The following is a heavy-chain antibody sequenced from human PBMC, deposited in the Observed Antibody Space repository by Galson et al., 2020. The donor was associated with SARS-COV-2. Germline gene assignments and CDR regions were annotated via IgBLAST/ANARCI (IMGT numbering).Heavy chain of an antibody. J-gene: IGHJ6*03. D-gene: IGHD3-16*01. CDR3: ARGHRGVVPSPVLGLGPFYSYYYMDV. V-gene: IGHV4-34*01. Sequence: SETLSLTCAVYGGSFRGYSWTWVRPPPGKGLGWIGEIKVGGSTQYRPPPRTRVTVSADTPKNQFSLNLRSVTAADTALYFCARGHRGVVPSPVLGLGPFYSYYYMDVWAKGTTVTVSS. CDR1: GGSFRGYS. CDR2: IKVGGST.